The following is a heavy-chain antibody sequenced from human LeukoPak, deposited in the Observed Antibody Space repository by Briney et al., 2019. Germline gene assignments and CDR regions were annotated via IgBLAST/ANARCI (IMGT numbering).Heavy chain of an antibody. CDR1: GFSFSRYW. CDR2: IKSKTDGGTT. D-gene: IGHD3-16*01. J-gene: IGHJ4*02. V-gene: IGHV3-15*01. CDR3: TTHYSRGTDY. Sequence: GGSLRLSCVASGFSFSRYWMSWVRQAPGKGLEWVGRIKSKTDGGTTDYAAPVKGRFTISRDDSKNTLYLQMNSLKTEDTAVYYCTTHYSRGTDYWGQGTLVTVSS.